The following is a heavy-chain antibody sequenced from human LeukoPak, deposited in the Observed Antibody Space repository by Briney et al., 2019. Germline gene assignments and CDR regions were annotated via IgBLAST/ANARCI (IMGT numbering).Heavy chain of an antibody. CDR3: GRDPNGDYVGAFEF. CDR2: IGGSGLYT. V-gene: IGHV3-23*01. D-gene: IGHD4-17*01. Sequence: GGSLSFSCVGSEFTFGAYAMTWVRLAPGKGLEWVASIGGSGLYTNYADSVRGRFTVSRDNSKNTFYLQMNSLRSEDTAVYYCGRDPNGDYVGAFEFWGEGTMVSVS. CDR1: EFTFGAYA. J-gene: IGHJ3*01.